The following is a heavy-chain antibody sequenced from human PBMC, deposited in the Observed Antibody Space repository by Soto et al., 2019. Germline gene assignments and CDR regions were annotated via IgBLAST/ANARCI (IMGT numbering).Heavy chain of an antibody. J-gene: IGHJ4*02. CDR1: GFTFSSYG. CDR3: ARADDYYGSGKELDY. D-gene: IGHD3-10*01. Sequence: QVQLVESGGGVVQPGRSLRLSCAASGFTFSSYGMHWVRQAPGKGLEWVAVIWYDGSNKYYADSVKGRFTISRDNSKNSLSLQMNSLRAEDTAVYYCARADDYYGSGKELDYWGQGTLVTVSS. CDR2: IWYDGSNK. V-gene: IGHV3-33*01.